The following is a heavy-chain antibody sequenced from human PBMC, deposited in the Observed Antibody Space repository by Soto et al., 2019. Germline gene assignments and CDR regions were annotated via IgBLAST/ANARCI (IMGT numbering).Heavy chain of an antibody. J-gene: IGHJ6*02. CDR2: ISGSGGST. D-gene: IGHD6-19*01. V-gene: IGHV3-23*01. CDR3: AKDLGSSGPNTYYYGMDV. Sequence: GGSLRLSCAASGFTFSSYAMSWVRQAPGKGLEWVSAISGSGGSTYYADSVKGRFTISRDNSKNTLYLQMNSLRAEDTAVYYCAKDLGSSGPNTYYYGMDVWGQGTTVTVSS. CDR1: GFTFSSYA.